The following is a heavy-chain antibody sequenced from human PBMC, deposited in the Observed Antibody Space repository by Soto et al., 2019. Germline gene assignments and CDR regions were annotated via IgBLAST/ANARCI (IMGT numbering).Heavy chain of an antibody. D-gene: IGHD3-3*01. CDR1: GGSVSSGSYY. V-gene: IGHV4-61*01. CDR3: ARGRYYDFWSGYQNYYGMDV. J-gene: IGHJ6*02. CDR2: RYYSGST. Sequence: SETLSLTCTVSGGSVSSGSYYWSWIRQPPGKGLEWIGYRYYSGSTNYNPSLKSRVTISVDTSKNQFSLKLSSVTAADTAVYYCARGRYYDFWSGYQNYYGMDVWGQGTKVTVSS.